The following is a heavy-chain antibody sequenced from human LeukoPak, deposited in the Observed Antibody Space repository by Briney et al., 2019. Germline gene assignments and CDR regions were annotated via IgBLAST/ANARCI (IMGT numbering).Heavy chain of an antibody. CDR1: GFTFSSYS. CDR3: ARDGSGSYYFDY. V-gene: IGHV3-21*01. D-gene: IGHD1-26*01. Sequence: GGSLRLSCAASGFTFSSYSMNWVRQAPGKGLEWVSSISSSSSYIYYADSVKGRFTISRDNAKNSLYLQMNSLRAEDTAVYYCARDGSGSYYFDYWGREPWSPSPQ. CDR2: ISSSSSYI. J-gene: IGHJ4*02.